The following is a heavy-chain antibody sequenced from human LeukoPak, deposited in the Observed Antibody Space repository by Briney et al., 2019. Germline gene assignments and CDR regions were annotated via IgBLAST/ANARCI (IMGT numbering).Heavy chain of an antibody. CDR1: GGSISSGDYY. J-gene: IGHJ3*02. V-gene: IGHV4-30-4*08. D-gene: IGHD3-16*02. CDR3: ATDYVWGSYRDDAFDI. CDR2: IYYSGSN. Sequence: PSETLSLTCTVSGGSISSGDYYWSWIRQPPGKGLEWIGYIYYSGSNYYNPSLKSRVTISVDTSKNQFSLKLSSVTAADTAVYYCATDYVWGSYRDDAFDIWGQGTMVTVSS.